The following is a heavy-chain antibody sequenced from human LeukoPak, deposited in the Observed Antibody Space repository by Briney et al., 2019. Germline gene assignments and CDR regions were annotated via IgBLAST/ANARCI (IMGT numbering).Heavy chain of an antibody. CDR1: GFSFSGYE. J-gene: IGHJ4*02. Sequence: GGSLRLSCAASGFSFSGYEMHWVRQAPGKGLEWISYISTVGRTTYYGSSVKGQFTTARDNAKNSVFQQMDSLRVEDTAVYYCARGDYYGDQSIVYWGQGILVTVSS. V-gene: IGHV3-48*03. CDR3: ARGDYYGDQSIVY. CDR2: ISTVGRTT. D-gene: IGHD4-17*01.